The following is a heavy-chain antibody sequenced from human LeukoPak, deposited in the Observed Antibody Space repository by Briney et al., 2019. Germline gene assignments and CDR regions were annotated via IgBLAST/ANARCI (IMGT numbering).Heavy chain of an antibody. V-gene: IGHV3-23*01. Sequence: GGALRLSCADSGFTLSDHLMYWVRQAPGKGLEWVSSLSDTGDSTHYADSVKGRFTISRDSARSALYLQMNSLRAEDTAVYYCAKGDCSSGSCYFDYWGQGSQVTVSS. D-gene: IGHD2-15*01. CDR1: GFTLSDHL. CDR3: AKGDCSSGSCYFDY. J-gene: IGHJ4*02. CDR2: LSDTGDST.